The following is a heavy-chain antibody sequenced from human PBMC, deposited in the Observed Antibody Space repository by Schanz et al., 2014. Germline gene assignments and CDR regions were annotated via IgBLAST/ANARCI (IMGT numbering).Heavy chain of an antibody. D-gene: IGHD6-13*01. Sequence: AQVVESGGGLVQPGGSLRLSCAASGFTFSSYGMHWVRQAPGKGLEWVSALTGSGTTTYYADSVKGRFTISRDNSKNTLDLQMNSLRAEDTAIYYCAKDLAAVGVFDYWGQGSLVTVSS. CDR3: AKDLAAVGVFDY. J-gene: IGHJ4*02. CDR1: GFTFSSYG. CDR2: LTGSGTTT. V-gene: IGHV3-23*04.